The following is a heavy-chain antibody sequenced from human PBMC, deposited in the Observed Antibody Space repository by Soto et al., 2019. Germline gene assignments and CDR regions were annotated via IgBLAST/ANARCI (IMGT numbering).Heavy chain of an antibody. CDR2: IWYDGSNK. J-gene: IGHJ6*02. CDR1: GFTFSSYG. CDR3: ARGSGYGYTYYYYGMDV. V-gene: IGHV3-33*01. D-gene: IGHD5-18*01. Sequence: GGSLRLSCAASGFTFSSYGMHWVRQAPGKGLEWVAAIWYDGSNKYYADSVKGRFTISRDNSKNTLYLQMNSLRAEDTAVYYCARGSGYGYTYYYYGMDVWGQGTTVTVSS.